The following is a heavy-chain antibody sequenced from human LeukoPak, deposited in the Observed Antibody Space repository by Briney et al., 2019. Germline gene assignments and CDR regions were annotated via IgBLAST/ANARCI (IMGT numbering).Heavy chain of an antibody. CDR1: GGSISSGGYY. V-gene: IGHV4-31*03. J-gene: IGHJ5*02. Sequence: SETLSLTCTVSGGSISSGGYYWSWIRQHPGKGLEWIGYIYYSGSTYYNPSLKSRVTISVDTSKNQFSLKLSSVTAADTAVYYCARSRTYYDFWSGYPRASGWFDPWGQGTLVTVSS. CDR3: ARSRTYYDFWSGYPRASGWFDP. D-gene: IGHD3-3*01. CDR2: IYYSGST.